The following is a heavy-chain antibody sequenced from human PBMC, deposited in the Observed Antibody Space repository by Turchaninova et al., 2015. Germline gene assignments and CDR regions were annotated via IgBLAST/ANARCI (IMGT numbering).Heavy chain of an antibody. CDR1: GNSFTNDA. CDR2: INAGNGNT. CDR3: ATYYYEGSSFDC. V-gene: IGHV1-3*01. D-gene: IGHD3-22*01. Sequence: QVQLVQSGAEVTKPWATGKVSFKVSGNSFTNDAMHWVGQASGQRLEWMGWINAGNGNTKYLHKFQGRVTITRDASASTGYMELSSLRSEDTAVYYCATYYYEGSSFDCWGQGTLVTVSS. J-gene: IGHJ4*02.